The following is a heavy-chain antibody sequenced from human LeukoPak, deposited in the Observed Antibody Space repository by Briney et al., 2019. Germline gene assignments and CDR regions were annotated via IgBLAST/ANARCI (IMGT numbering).Heavy chain of an antibody. Sequence: SETLSLTCTVSGGSISGYYWSWTRQPPGKGLEWIGHIYYSGSTNHNPSLRSRVTISVDTSKNQFSLKLSSVTAADTAVYYCARGKYQLDYWGQGTLVTVSS. CDR1: GGSISGYY. CDR2: IYYSGST. D-gene: IGHD2-2*01. J-gene: IGHJ4*02. V-gene: IGHV4-59*08. CDR3: ARGKYQLDY.